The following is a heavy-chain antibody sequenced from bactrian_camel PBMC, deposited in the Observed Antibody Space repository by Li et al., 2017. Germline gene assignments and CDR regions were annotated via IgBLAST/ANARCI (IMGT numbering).Heavy chain of an antibody. CDR2: ISKDDVP. CDR3: AAGDQLRRGVCARPFGY. Sequence: HVQLVESGGGSVQAGGSLRLSCVASGPIERNYRMGWFRQAPGKEREGVASISKDDVPTYDTSVQGRFTISKDNAKNTLYLQMNSLKPEDTGIYYCAAGDQLRRGVCARPFGYWGQGTQVTVS. D-gene: IGHD3*01. V-gene: IGHV3S53*01. CDR1: GPIERNYR. J-gene: IGHJ6*01.